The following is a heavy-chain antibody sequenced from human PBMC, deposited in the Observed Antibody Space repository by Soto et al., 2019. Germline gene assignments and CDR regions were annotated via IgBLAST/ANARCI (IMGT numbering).Heavy chain of an antibody. CDR2: INPDGSEK. V-gene: IGHV3-7*03. CDR3: ARDRRGYSGYDGDYYYYGMDV. CDR1: GFTFSSFW. Sequence: GGSLRLSCAASGFTFSSFWMDWVRQAPGKGLEWVANINPDGSEKYYVDSVKGRFTISRDNAKNSLYLQLSSVTAADTAVYYCARDRRGYSGYDGDYYYYGMDVWGQGTTVTVSS. J-gene: IGHJ6*02. D-gene: IGHD5-12*01.